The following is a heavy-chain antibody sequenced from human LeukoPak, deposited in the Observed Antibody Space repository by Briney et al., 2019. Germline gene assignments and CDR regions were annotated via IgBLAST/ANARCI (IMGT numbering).Heavy chain of an antibody. CDR1: GFTFSSYW. CDR3: AEDRGRGSYTIFDY. CDR2: TKQDGSEK. V-gene: IGHV3-7*03. D-gene: IGHD1-26*01. Sequence: GGSLRLSCAASGFTFSSYWMNWVRQAPGKGLEWVANTKQDGSEKYYVDSVKGRFTISRDNAKNSLYLQMNSLRAEDTALYYCAEDRGRGSYTIFDYWGQGTLVTVSS. J-gene: IGHJ4*02.